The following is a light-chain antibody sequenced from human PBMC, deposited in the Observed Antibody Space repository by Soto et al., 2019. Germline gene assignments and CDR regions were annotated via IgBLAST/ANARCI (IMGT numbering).Light chain of an antibody. CDR2: DVS. CDR1: YSDIGSYND. Sequence: QSALTQPRSVSGSPGQSVTISCTGTYSDIGSYNDVSWYQHHPAKAPRLMIFDVSQRPSGVPDRFSGSKSGNTASLTISGLQTEDEADYYCCSYARTYRLMIFGEGTKLT. V-gene: IGLV2-11*01. CDR3: CSYARTYRLMI. J-gene: IGLJ2*01.